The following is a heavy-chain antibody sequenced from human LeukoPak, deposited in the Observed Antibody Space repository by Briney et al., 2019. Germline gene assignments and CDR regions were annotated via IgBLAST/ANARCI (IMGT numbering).Heavy chain of an antibody. Sequence: GGSLRLSCAASGFTFSSYGMHWVRQAPGKGLEWVAVIWYDGSNKYYADSVKGRFTISRDNSKNTLYLQMNSLRAEDTAVYYCAREYSYGAFYYYYGMDVWGHGTTVTVSS. J-gene: IGHJ6*02. CDR1: GFTFSSYG. V-gene: IGHV3-33*01. CDR2: IWYDGSNK. D-gene: IGHD5-18*01. CDR3: AREYSYGAFYYYYGMDV.